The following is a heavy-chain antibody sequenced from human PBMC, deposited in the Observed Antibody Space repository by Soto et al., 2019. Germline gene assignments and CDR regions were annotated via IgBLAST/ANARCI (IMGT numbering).Heavy chain of an antibody. J-gene: IGHJ5*02. Sequence: SVKVSCKASGGTFSSYAISWVRQAPGQGLEWMGGIIPIFGTASYAQKFQGRVTITADKSTSTAYMELSSLRSEDTAVYYCARDAIEYSSLEDPWGQGTLVTVSS. CDR2: IIPIFGTA. V-gene: IGHV1-69*06. CDR1: GGTFSSYA. D-gene: IGHD6-6*01. CDR3: ARDAIEYSSLEDP.